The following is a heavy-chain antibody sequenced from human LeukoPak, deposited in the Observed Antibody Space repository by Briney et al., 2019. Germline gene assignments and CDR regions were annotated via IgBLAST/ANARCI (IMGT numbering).Heavy chain of an antibody. D-gene: IGHD7-27*01. CDR3: AREIHWAFAY. CDR2: IKQDGSEK. V-gene: IGHV3-7*05. CDR1: GFTFGGYW. J-gene: IGHJ4*02. Sequence: GGSLRLSCAASGFTFGGYWMTWVRQAPGKGLEWVASIKQDGSEKYYVDSVKGRFTISRDNARNSLYLQMNSLRAEDTAVYYCAREIHWAFAYWGQGTLVTVS.